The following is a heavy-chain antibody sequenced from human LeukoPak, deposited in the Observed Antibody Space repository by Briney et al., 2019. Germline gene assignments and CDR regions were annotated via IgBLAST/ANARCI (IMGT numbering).Heavy chain of an antibody. CDR2: ISSSSSFT. CDR1: GLIFSQYG. J-gene: IGHJ4*02. D-gene: IGHD2-2*01. CDR3: ARGPQGIQPFDY. Sequence: PGGSLRLSCAASGLIFSQYGMHWVRQAPGKVLEWVSSISSSSSFTFYADLVKGRFTISRDNAKNSLYLQMNSLRAEHTAVYYCARGPQGIQPFDYWGQGTLVTVSS. V-gene: IGHV3-21*01.